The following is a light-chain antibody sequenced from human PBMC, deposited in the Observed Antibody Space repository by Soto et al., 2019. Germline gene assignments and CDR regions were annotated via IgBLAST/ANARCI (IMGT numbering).Light chain of an antibody. CDR1: QSVSSS. CDR2: DTS. V-gene: IGKV3-15*01. CDR3: QQYIDWPPGT. Sequence: EIVVPQSPATLSVSPGERVTLSCRASQSVSSSLAWYKQRPGQAPRLLIYDTSTRAAGISARFSGSGSGTEFALTISSLQSEDVAVYYCQQYIDWPPGTFGQGTAVEIK. J-gene: IGKJ1*01.